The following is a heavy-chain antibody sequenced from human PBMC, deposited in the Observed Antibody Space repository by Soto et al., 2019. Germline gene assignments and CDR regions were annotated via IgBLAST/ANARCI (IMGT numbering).Heavy chain of an antibody. D-gene: IGHD3-3*01. CDR1: GGSISSSSYY. CDR3: ASGGYDFWSGYYSDYYYYGMDV. Sequence: SETLSLTGTVSGGSISSSSYYRGWIRQPPGKGLEWIGCIYSSGSTYYNPSLKSRVTISVDTSTNQFSLKLSSVTAADTAVYYCASGGYDFWSGYYSDYYYYGMDVWGQRDHGDGLL. V-gene: IGHV4-39*01. CDR2: IYSSGST. J-gene: IGHJ6*04.